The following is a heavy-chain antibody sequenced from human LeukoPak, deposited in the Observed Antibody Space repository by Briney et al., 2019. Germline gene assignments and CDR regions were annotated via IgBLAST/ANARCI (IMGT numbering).Heavy chain of an antibody. V-gene: IGHV4-39*07. Sequence: SETLSLTCSVSGGSISSGGHYWSFIRQPPGKGLEWLGSIYYSGSTYYNPSLRSRVTISVDTSKNTFSLKLRSVTAADTAVYYCSRRDCSRTDCFYWYFDLWGRGALLTVSS. D-gene: IGHD2-2*01. CDR3: SRRDCSRTDCFYWYFDL. CDR2: IYYSGST. J-gene: IGHJ2*01. CDR1: GGSISSGGHY.